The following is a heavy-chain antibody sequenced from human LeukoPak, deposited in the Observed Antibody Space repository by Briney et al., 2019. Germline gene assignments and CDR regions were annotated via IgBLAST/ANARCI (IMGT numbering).Heavy chain of an antibody. CDR1: GGSISSSSYY. CDR2: IYYSEST. CDR3: ARQDPLGYYFDY. J-gene: IGHJ4*02. Sequence: SETLSLTCTVSGGSISSSSYYWGWIRQPPGKGLEGIGSIYYSESTHYNPSLKSRVTISVDTSKNQFSLKLSSVTAADTAVYYCARQDPLGYYFDYWGQGTLVTVSS. V-gene: IGHV4-39*01.